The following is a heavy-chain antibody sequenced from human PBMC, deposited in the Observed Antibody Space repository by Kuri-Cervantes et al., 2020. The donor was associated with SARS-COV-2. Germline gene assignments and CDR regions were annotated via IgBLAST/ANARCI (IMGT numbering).Heavy chain of an antibody. Sequence: GESLKISCAASGFTFSSYWMHWVRQAPGKGLVWVSYISSSSSTIYYADSVKGRFTISRDNSKNTLFLQMSSLRTEDTSIYYCVKVSRGSPEYYWGQGILVTVSS. CDR3: VKVSRGSPEYY. CDR2: ISSSSSTI. V-gene: IGHV3-48*01. D-gene: IGHD1-26*01. J-gene: IGHJ4*02. CDR1: GFTFSSYW.